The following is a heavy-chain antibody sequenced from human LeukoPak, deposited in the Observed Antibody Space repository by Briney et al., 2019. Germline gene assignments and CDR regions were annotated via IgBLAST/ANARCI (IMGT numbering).Heavy chain of an antibody. J-gene: IGHJ4*02. Sequence: PGGSLRLSCAASGFTFSSYWMTWVRQAPGKGLEWVANIKEDGSEKYYVDSVKGRFTISRDNAKNSLYLQMNTLRAEDTAVYYCAGDMGWLAFDYWGQGTLVTVSS. D-gene: IGHD6-19*01. V-gene: IGHV3-7*01. CDR2: IKEDGSEK. CDR3: AGDMGWLAFDY. CDR1: GFTFSSYW.